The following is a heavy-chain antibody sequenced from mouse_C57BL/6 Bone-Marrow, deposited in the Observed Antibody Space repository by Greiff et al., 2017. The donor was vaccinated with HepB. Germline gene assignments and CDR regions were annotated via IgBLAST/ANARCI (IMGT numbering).Heavy chain of an antibody. V-gene: IGHV1-54*01. CDR3: ARGLLGDY. D-gene: IGHD2-10*01. CDR1: GYAFTNYL. CDR2: INPGSGGT. J-gene: IGHJ2*02. Sequence: QVQLQQSGAELVRPGTSVKVSCKASGYAFTNYLIEWVKQRPGQGLEWIGVINPGSGGTNYNEKFKGKATLTADKYSSTAYMQLSSLTSEDSTVYFCARGLLGDYWGQGTSLTVSS.